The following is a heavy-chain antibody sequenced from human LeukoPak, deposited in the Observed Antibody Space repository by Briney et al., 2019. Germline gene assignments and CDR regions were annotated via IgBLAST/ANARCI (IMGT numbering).Heavy chain of an antibody. CDR3: ARGKRGYSSSWYDY. V-gene: IGHV4-34*01. J-gene: IGHJ4*02. Sequence: SETLSLTCAVYGGSFSGYYWSWIRQPPGKGLEWIGEINHSGSTNSNPSLKSRVTISVDTSKNQFSRKLSSVTAADTAVYYCARGKRGYSSSWYDYWGQGTLVTVSS. CDR1: GGSFSGYY. CDR2: INHSGST. D-gene: IGHD6-13*01.